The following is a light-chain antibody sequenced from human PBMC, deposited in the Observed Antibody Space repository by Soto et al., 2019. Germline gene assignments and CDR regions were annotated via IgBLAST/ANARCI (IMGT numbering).Light chain of an antibody. V-gene: IGKV4-1*01. J-gene: IGKJ3*01. Sequence: DIVMTQSPDSLAVSLGERATINCKSSQSVLYSSNNKNYLAWYQQKPGQPPKLLIYWASTRESGVPDRFSGSASGTDFTLTISSLQAEDVAVYYCQQYYSTPFTFGPGTKVDIK. CDR3: QQYYSTPFT. CDR1: QSVLYSSNNKNY. CDR2: WAS.